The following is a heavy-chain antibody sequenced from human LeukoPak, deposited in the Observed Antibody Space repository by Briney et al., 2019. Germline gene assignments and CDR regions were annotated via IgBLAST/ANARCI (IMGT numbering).Heavy chain of an antibody. CDR3: ARDVPWNDSPYFDP. D-gene: IGHD1-1*01. V-gene: IGHV3-74*01. CDR1: GFTFSSYW. Sequence: GGSLRLSCAASGFTFSSYWMNWVRQAPGKGLVWVSRIASDGSSTTYADSVKGRFSISRDNAKNTLYLQMNSLRAEDTAVYYCARDVPWNDSPYFDPWGQGTRVTVSS. J-gene: IGHJ5*02. CDR2: IASDGSST.